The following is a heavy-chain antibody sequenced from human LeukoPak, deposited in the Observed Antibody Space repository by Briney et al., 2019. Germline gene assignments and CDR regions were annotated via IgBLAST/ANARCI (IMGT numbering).Heavy chain of an antibody. Sequence: NTSQTLSLTCTVSGVSISSGDYYWSWIRQPPGKVLELIGYIYYSGSTYYNPSLKTRVTISVDTSKNLFSLKLSSVTAADTAVYYCARTSGSGGYYYYYGMDVWGQGTTVTVSS. CDR2: IYYSGST. J-gene: IGHJ6*02. D-gene: IGHD3-10*01. CDR1: GVSISSGDYY. CDR3: ARTSGSGGYYYYYGMDV. V-gene: IGHV4-30-4*01.